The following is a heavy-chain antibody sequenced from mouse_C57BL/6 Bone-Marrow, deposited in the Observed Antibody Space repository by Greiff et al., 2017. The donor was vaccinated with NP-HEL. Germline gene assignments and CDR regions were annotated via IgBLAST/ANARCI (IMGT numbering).Heavy chain of an antibody. D-gene: IGHD2-5*01. CDR1: GYTFTSYW. CDR3: ARSSYSNYAY. V-gene: IGHV1-61*01. CDR2: IYPSDSET. J-gene: IGHJ3*01. Sequence: QVQLQQPGAELVRPGSSVKLSCKASGYTFTSYWMDWVKQRPGQGLEWIGNIYPSDSETHYNQKFKDKATLTVDKSSSTAYMHLSCLSSEDSAVYYCARSSYSNYAYWGPGALVTVSA.